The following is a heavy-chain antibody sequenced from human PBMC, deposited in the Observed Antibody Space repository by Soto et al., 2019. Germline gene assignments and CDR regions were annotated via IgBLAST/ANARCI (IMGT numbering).Heavy chain of an antibody. Sequence: PEETRSLTCAVADGSISSGCYSWCWIRQPPGKGLEWIGYIYYSGSTNYNPSLKSRATISVDTSKNQFTLKLSSVTAADTAVYYCARVPWQWLGGYAFDIWGQGTMVTVSS. J-gene: IGHJ3*02. CDR3: ARVPWQWLGGYAFDI. V-gene: IGHV4-61*01. CDR2: IYYSGST. CDR1: DGSISSGCYS. D-gene: IGHD6-19*01.